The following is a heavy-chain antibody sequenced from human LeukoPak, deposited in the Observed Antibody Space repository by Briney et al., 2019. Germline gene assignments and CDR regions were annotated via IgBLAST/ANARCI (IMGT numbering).Heavy chain of an antibody. D-gene: IGHD2-15*01. CDR1: GGTFSSYA. Sequence: SVKVSCKASGGTFSSYAISWVRQAPGQGLEWMGRIIPILGIANYAQKFQGRVTITADKSTSTAYMELSSLRSEDTAVYYCARGRCSGGSCYSSAYWGQGTLVTVSS. CDR3: ARGRCSGGSCYSSAY. J-gene: IGHJ4*02. V-gene: IGHV1-69*04. CDR2: IIPILGIA.